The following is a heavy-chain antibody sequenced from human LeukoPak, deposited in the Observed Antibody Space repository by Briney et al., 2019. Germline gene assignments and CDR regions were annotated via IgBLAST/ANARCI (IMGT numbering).Heavy chain of an antibody. CDR3: AKAPIAAAGIYYFDY. V-gene: IGHV3-30*18. D-gene: IGHD6-13*01. CDR1: GFTFSDYG. CDR2: ISYDGSNK. J-gene: IGHJ4*02. Sequence: GGSLRLSCAASGFTFSDYGMHWVRQAPGKGLEWVAVISYDGSNKYYADSVKGRFTISRDNSKNTLYLQMNSLRAEDTAVYYCAKAPIAAAGIYYFDYWGQGTLVTVSS.